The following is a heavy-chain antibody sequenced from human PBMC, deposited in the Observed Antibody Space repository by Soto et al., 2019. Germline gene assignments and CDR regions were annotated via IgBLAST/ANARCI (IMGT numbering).Heavy chain of an antibody. CDR1: GGSISSGGYS. J-gene: IGHJ4*02. D-gene: IGHD3-16*01. CDR3: ASAGDGHYSDDYYFDY. V-gene: IGHV4-30-2*01. Sequence: SETLSLTCAVSGGSISSGGYSWSWIRQPPGKGLEWIGYIYHSGSTYYNPSLKSRVTIPVDRSKNQCSLKLSSVTAADTAVYYCASAGDGHYSDDYYFDYWGQGTLVTVSS. CDR2: IYHSGST.